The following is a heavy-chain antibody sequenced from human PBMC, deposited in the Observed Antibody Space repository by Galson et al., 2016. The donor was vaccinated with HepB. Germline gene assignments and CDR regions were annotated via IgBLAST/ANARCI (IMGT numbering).Heavy chain of an antibody. CDR2: IYYSGST. D-gene: IGHD1-1*01. Sequence: TLSLTCTVSGGSISSGDYYWGWIRQPPGKGLEWMGYIYYSGSTHTNPSLMGRATISVAPSKNQFSLRLTSVTAADTAVYYCATVREGRPIYGGMDVWGQGTTVTVSS. J-gene: IGHJ6*02. CDR1: GGSISSGDYY. CDR3: ATVREGRPIYGGMDV. V-gene: IGHV4-30-4*01.